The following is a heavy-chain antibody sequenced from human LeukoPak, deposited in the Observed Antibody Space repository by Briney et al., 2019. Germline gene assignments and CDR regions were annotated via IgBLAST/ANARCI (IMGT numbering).Heavy chain of an antibody. CDR3: ARSPYYYPLSAGAFDI. CDR2: IYPGDSDT. Sequence: GESLKISCKASGYSFTNFWIGWVRQMPGKGLEWMGIIYPGDSDTRYSPSFQGQVTISADKSISTAYLQWSSLKASDTAMYYCARSPYYYPLSAGAFDIWGQGTMVTVSS. J-gene: IGHJ3*02. CDR1: GYSFTNFW. V-gene: IGHV5-51*01. D-gene: IGHD2/OR15-2a*01.